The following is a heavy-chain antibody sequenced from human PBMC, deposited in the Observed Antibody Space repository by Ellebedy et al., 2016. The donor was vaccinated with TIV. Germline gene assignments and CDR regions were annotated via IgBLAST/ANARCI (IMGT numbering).Heavy chain of an antibody. D-gene: IGHD1-7*01. CDR2: INPNSGGT. CDR3: ARASPDLVELLMNGPSAFWYFDV. Sequence: AASVKVSCKASGYTFTDYLMNWVRQAPGQGLEWVGWINPNSGGTNYAQKFQGRVTMTRDTSISTAYVELSGLTSDDTAVYYCARASPDLVELLMNGPSAFWYFDVWGRGTLLTVSS. J-gene: IGHJ2*01. V-gene: IGHV1-2*02. CDR1: GYTFTDYL.